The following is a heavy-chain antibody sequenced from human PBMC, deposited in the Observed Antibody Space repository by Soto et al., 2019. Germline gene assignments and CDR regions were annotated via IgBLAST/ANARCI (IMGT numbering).Heavy chain of an antibody. CDR2: ISGSGDST. CDR1: GFTFSSYA. Sequence: EVQLLASGGGLVQPGGSLRLSCAASGFTFSSYAMSWVRQAPGKGLEWVSAISGSGDSTYYADSVKGRFTISRDNSKNTLYLQMNSLSAEDTAVYYCAKAGYSYGYGTTIPTGGFDILVQGTMVTVSS. V-gene: IGHV3-23*01. J-gene: IGHJ3*02. D-gene: IGHD5-18*01. CDR3: AKAGYSYGYGTTIPTGGFDI.